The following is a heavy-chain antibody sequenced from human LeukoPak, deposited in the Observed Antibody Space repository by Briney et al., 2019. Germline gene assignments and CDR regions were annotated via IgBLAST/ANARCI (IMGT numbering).Heavy chain of an antibody. CDR1: GFTFSSYW. Sequence: GGSLRLSCAASGFTFSSYWMTWVRQAPGKGLEWAANIKQDGSEKYYVDSVKGRFTISRDNAKNSLYLQMNSLRAEDTAVYYCARGVPTGIDYFDYWGQGTLVTVSS. CDR3: ARGVPTGIDYFDY. V-gene: IGHV3-7*03. CDR2: IKQDGSEK. J-gene: IGHJ4*02. D-gene: IGHD1-1*01.